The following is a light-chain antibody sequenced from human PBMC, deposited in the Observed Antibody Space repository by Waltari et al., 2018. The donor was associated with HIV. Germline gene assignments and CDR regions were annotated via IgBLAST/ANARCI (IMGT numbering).Light chain of an antibody. CDR1: SSDVGGYNY. Sequence: QSAMTQTPSASRSPGQSVTISCTGTSSDVGGYNYISWYQQHPGKAPKLMIYEVSKRPSGVPNRFSGSKSGNTASLTVSGLQAEDEADYYCSSYAGSNNFVVFGGGTKLTVL. J-gene: IGLJ2*01. V-gene: IGLV2-8*02. CDR2: EVS. CDR3: SSYAGSNNFVV.